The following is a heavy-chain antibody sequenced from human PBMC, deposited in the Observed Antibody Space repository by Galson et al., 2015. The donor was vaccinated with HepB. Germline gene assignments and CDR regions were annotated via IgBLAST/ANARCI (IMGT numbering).Heavy chain of an antibody. CDR2: IYYSGST. V-gene: IGHV4-61*08. J-gene: IGHJ3*02. Sequence: ETLSLTCTVSGGSISSGGYYWSWIRQHPGKGLEWIGYIYYSGSTNYNPSLKSRVTISVDTSKNQFSLKLSSVTAADTAVYYCARDRPLEPGKKYSSSWYRAFDIWGQGTMVTVSS. CDR3: ARDRPLEPGKKYSSSWYRAFDI. D-gene: IGHD6-13*01. CDR1: GGSISSGGYY.